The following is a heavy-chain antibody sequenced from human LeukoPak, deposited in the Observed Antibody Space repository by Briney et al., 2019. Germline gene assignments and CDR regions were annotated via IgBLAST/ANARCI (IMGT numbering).Heavy chain of an antibody. Sequence: PSQTLSLTCTVSGGSISSYYWSWNRHPPGKGLEWIGSTYYSGSTNYHPSLKSRVTMSADASKTHFSLKLSSVTAGDTAVYYCARGNIVGATDAFDIWGQGTMVTVSS. CDR2: TYYSGST. J-gene: IGHJ3*02. V-gene: IGHV4-59*01. D-gene: IGHD1-26*01. CDR1: GGSISSYY. CDR3: ARGNIVGATDAFDI.